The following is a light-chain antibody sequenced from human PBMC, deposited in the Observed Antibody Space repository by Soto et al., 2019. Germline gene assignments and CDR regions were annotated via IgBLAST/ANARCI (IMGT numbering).Light chain of an antibody. J-gene: IGKJ3*01. CDR3: QHYGTSAL. V-gene: IGKV3-20*01. CDR1: QSVSSSY. Sequence: EIVLTQSPGTLSLSPGERATLSCRASQSVSSSYLAWYQQKPGQAPRLLIYDTSDRATGIPDRFSASGSGTDFTLTISRLEPKDFAVYYCQHYGTSALFGPGTKVDIK. CDR2: DTS.